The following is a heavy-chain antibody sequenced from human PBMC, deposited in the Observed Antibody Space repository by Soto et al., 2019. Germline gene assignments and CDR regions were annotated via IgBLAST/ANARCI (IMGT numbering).Heavy chain of an antibody. CDR2: MNPNSGNT. J-gene: IGHJ5*02. Sequence: APVKGSCKASCFTLPPSGINWVRQATGQGLEWLGWMNPNSGNTGYAQKFQGRITLTRSTSINTAYLELSSLSSDDSAVYYCARGASPWGQGTLVTVSS. CDR1: CFTLPPSG. CDR3: ARGASP. V-gene: IGHV1-8*01.